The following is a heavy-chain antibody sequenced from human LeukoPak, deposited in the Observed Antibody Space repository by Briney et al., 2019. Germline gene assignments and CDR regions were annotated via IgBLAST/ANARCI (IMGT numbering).Heavy chain of an antibody. CDR3: ARGIGMATVTTKYYFDY. D-gene: IGHD4-17*01. V-gene: IGHV1-2*04. Sequence: ASVKVSCKASGYTLTGYYMHWVRQAPGQGLEWMGWINPNSGGTNYAQKFQGWVTMTRDTSISTAYMELSRLRSDDTAVYYCARGIGMATVTTKYYFDYWGQGTLVTVSS. J-gene: IGHJ4*02. CDR1: GYTLTGYY. CDR2: INPNSGGT.